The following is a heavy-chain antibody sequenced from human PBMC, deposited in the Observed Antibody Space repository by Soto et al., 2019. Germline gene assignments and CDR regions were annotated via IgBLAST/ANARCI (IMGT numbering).Heavy chain of an antibody. Sequence: GSLRLSCAASGFTFSSYGVHWVRQAPGKGLEWVAVIWYDGSNKYYADSVKGRFTISRDNSKNTLYLQMNSLRAEDTAVYYCARERRQVASRSSRNYYYGMDVWGQGTTVTVSS. CDR3: ARERRQVASRSSRNYYYGMDV. J-gene: IGHJ6*02. V-gene: IGHV3-33*01. CDR1: GFTFSSYG. CDR2: IWYDGSNK. D-gene: IGHD6-13*01.